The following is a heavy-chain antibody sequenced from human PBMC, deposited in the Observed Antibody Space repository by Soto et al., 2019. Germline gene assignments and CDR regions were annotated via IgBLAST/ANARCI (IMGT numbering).Heavy chain of an antibody. D-gene: IGHD1-1*01. CDR2: INSDGSST. J-gene: IGHJ6*02. CDR1: GFTFSSYW. V-gene: IGHV3-74*01. Sequence: GGSLRLSCAASGFTFSSYWMHWVRQAPGKGLVWVSRINSDGSSTSYADSVKGRFTISRDNAKNTLYLQMNSLRAEDTAVYYRARKQLERPFAYYYGMDVWGQGTTVTVSS. CDR3: ARKQLERPFAYYYGMDV.